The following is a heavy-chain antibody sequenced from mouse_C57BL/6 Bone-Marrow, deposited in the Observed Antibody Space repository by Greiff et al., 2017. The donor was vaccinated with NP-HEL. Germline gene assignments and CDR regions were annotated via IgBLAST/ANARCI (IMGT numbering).Heavy chain of an antibody. CDR2: INYDGSST. J-gene: IGHJ1*03. Sequence: DVMLVESEGGLVQPGSSMKLSCTASGFTFSDYYMAWVRQVPEKGLEWVANINYDGSSTYYLDSLKSRFIISRDNAKNILYLQMSSLKSEDTATYYCARDHYGSSEVNWDWYFDVWGTGTTVTVSS. CDR1: GFTFSDYY. V-gene: IGHV5-16*01. D-gene: IGHD1-1*01. CDR3: ARDHYGSSEVNWDWYFDV.